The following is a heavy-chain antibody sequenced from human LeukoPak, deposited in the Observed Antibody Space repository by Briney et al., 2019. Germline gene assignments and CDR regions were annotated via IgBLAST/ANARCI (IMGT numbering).Heavy chain of an antibody. CDR3: AKGGLTVTYDSSGYD. CDR2: ISYDGSNK. J-gene: IGHJ4*02. Sequence: GGSLRLSCVTSGISFSSNSMNWVRQAPGKGLEWVAVISYDGSNKYYADSVKGRFTISRDNSKNTLYLQMNSLRAEDTAVYYCAKGGLTVTYDSSGYDWGQGTLVTVSS. D-gene: IGHD3-22*01. V-gene: IGHV3-30*18. CDR1: GISFSSNS.